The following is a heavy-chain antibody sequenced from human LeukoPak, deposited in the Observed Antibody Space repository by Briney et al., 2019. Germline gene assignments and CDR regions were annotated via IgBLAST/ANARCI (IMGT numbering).Heavy chain of an antibody. D-gene: IGHD6-13*01. CDR1: GFTFSSYS. J-gene: IGHJ5*02. V-gene: IGHV3-21*01. CDR2: ISSSSSYI. Sequence: GGSLRLSCAASGFTFSSYSMNWVRQAPGRGLEWVSSISSSSSYIYYADSVKGRFTISRDNAKNSLYLQMNSLRAEDTAVYYCARMWQLGQNWFDPWGQGTLVTVSS. CDR3: ARMWQLGQNWFDP.